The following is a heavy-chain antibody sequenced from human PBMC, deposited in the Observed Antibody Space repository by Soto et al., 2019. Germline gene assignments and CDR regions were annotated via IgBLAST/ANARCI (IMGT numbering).Heavy chain of an antibody. CDR3: ARGLKYDSSGYYDNYFDY. Sequence: QVQLVHSGAVVKKPGSSVKVSCKASGGTFSSYAISWVRQAPGQRLEWMGGIIPIFGTANYAQKFQGRVTITADESTSTAYLELRSLRSEDTAVYYCARGLKYDSSGYYDNYFDYWGQGTLVTVSS. CDR2: IIPIFGTA. V-gene: IGHV1-69*01. D-gene: IGHD3-22*01. J-gene: IGHJ4*02. CDR1: GGTFSSYA.